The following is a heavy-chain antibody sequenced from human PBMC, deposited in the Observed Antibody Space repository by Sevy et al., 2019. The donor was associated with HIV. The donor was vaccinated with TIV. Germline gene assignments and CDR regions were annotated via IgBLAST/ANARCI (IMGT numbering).Heavy chain of an antibody. V-gene: IGHV3-21*01. J-gene: IGHJ1*01. Sequence: GGSLRLSCAASGFTFSSYSMNWVRQAPGKGLEWVSSISSSSSYIYYADSVKGRFTISRDNAKNSLYLQMNSLRAEDTAVYYCARWGPYSSGWNTYFQHWGQGTLVTVSS. CDR1: GFTFSSYS. CDR2: ISSSSSYI. CDR3: ARWGPYSSGWNTYFQH. D-gene: IGHD6-19*01.